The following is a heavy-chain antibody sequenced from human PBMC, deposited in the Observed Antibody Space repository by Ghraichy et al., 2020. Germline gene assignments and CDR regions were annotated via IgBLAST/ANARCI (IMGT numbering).Heavy chain of an antibody. J-gene: IGHJ3*02. V-gene: IGHV3-23*01. CDR3: ARDRSSWYSAFDI. CDR1: GFTFNSYA. D-gene: IGHD6-13*01. Sequence: GESLNISCAASGFTFNSYAMSWVRQAPGKGLEWVSTISDSGGSTYYADSVKGRFAISRDNSKNTLYLQMNSLRAEDTAVYYCARDRSSWYSAFDIWGQGTMVTVSS. CDR2: ISDSGGST.